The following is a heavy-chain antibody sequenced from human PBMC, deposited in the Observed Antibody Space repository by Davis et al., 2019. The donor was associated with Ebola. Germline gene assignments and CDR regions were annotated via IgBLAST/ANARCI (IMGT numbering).Heavy chain of an antibody. CDR1: GFNFSRYG. J-gene: IGHJ4*02. CDR2: IWYDGSDK. Sequence: GESLKISCAASGFNFSRYGMHWVRQAPGKGLEWVAVIWYDGSDKYYADSVKGRFTISRDNSKNTLYLQMNSLRAEDTALYYCTQTTVVTPYYFDHWGQGTLVTVSS. D-gene: IGHD4-23*01. V-gene: IGHV3-33*01. CDR3: TQTTVVTPYYFDH.